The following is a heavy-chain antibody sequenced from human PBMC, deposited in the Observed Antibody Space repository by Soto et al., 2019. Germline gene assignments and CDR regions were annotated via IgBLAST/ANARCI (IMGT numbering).Heavy chain of an antibody. CDR2: IYYSGST. J-gene: IGHJ5*02. CDR3: ARVSGSNYRNWFDP. D-gene: IGHD4-4*01. V-gene: IGHV4-31*03. CDR1: GGSISSGGYY. Sequence: SETLSLTCTVSGGSISSGGYYWSWIRQHPGKGLEWIGYIYYSGSTYYNPSLKSRVSISVDTSKNQFSLKLSSVTAADTAVYYCARVSGSNYRNWFDPWGQGTLVTVSS.